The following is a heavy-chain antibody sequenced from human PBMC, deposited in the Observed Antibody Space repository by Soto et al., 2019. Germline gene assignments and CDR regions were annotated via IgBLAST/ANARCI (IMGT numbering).Heavy chain of an antibody. CDR2: ISGSGGST. V-gene: IGHV3-23*01. CDR3: AAPGNMRKRAQLDY. CDR1: GFSFSSYA. D-gene: IGHD1-26*01. J-gene: IGHJ4*02. Sequence: EVQLLESGGGLVQPGGSLRLSCAASGFSFSSYAMSWVRQAPKKGLEWVAAISGSGGSTYYGGSEKGRFTIFRDDSKNTLYLQMNSLRAEDTAAYYCAAPGNMRKRAQLDYWGQGTLVTVSS.